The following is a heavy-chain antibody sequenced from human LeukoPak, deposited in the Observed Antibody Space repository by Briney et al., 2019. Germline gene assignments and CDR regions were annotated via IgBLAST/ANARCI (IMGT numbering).Heavy chain of an antibody. CDR3: ARRADDAFDI. CDR1: GFTFSSYG. Sequence: PGGSLRLSCAASGFTFSSYGMHWVRQAPGKGLEWVALIWYDGSNRYYGDSVKGRFTISRDNSKNTLYLQMNSLRAEDTAVYYCARRADDAFDIWGQGTMVTVSS. V-gene: IGHV3-33*01. CDR2: IWYDGSNR. J-gene: IGHJ3*02.